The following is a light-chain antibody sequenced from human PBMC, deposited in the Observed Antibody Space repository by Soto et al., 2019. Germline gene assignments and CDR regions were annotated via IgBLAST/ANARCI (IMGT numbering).Light chain of an antibody. V-gene: IGLV2-14*01. CDR2: EVT. Sequence: QAVVTQPASVSGSLGQSITISCTGTSSDVGAYNYVSWYQQHPDKAPKLLIFEVTNRPSGVSGRFSGSKSGITASLSISGLQPEDEADYYCTSYSSSSPVLFGGGTQLTVL. CDR1: SSDVGAYNY. CDR3: TSYSSSSPVL. J-gene: IGLJ2*01.